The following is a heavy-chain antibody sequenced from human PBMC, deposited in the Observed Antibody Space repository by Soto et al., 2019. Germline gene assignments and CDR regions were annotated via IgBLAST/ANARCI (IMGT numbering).Heavy chain of an antibody. CDR3: ARDREYNWNYNWFDS. J-gene: IGHJ5*01. V-gene: IGHV1-18*01. D-gene: IGHD1-7*01. CDR1: GYTFTSYG. CDR2: ISTYNGNT. Sequence: QVQLVQSGAEVKKPGASVKVSCKASGYTFTSYGISWVRQAPGQGLEWMGWISTYNGNTNFTQKLQGRVTMTTDTSTSTAYMELRSLRSDDTAVYYCARDREYNWNYNWFDSWGQGTLVTVSS.